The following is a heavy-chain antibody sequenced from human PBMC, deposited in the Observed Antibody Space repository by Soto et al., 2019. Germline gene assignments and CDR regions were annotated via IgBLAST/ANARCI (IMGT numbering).Heavy chain of an antibody. D-gene: IGHD2-2*01. Sequence: QVQLVQSGAEVKKPGASVKVSCKASGYTFTSYGISWVRQAPGQGLEWMGWISAYNGNTNYAQKLQGRVTMTTDTPTSTAYMELRSLRSDDTAVYYCAREDIVVVPAAEYYFDYWGQGTLVTDSS. J-gene: IGHJ4*02. CDR2: ISAYNGNT. CDR3: AREDIVVVPAAEYYFDY. CDR1: GYTFTSYG. V-gene: IGHV1-18*01.